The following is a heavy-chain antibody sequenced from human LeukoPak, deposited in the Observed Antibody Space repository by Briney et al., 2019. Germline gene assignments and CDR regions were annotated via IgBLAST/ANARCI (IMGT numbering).Heavy chain of an antibody. CDR2: MNPNSGNT. V-gene: IGHV1-8*01. D-gene: IGHD6-19*01. Sequence: ASVKVSCKASGYTFTSYDINWVRQATGQGLEWMGWMNPNSGNTGYAQKFQGRVTMTRNTSISTAYMELSSLRSEDTAVYYCAREDEVGGYVNYWGQGTLVTVSS. CDR3: AREDEVGGYVNY. J-gene: IGHJ4*02. CDR1: GYTFTSYD.